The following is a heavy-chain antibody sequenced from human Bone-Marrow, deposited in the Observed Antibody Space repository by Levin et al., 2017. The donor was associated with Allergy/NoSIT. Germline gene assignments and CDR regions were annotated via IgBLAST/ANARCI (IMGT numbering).Heavy chain of an antibody. CDR2: ISSNGGST. V-gene: IGHV3-64D*06. CDR3: VKALFVLRYFDWSNDAFDS. Sequence: GGSLRLSCSASGFTFSSYAMHWVRQAPGKGLEYVSAISSNGGSTYYADSVKGRFTISRDNSKNTLYLQMSSLRAEDTAVYYCVKALFVLRYFDWSNDAFDSWGQGTMVTVSS. D-gene: IGHD3-9*01. CDR1: GFTFSSYA. J-gene: IGHJ3*02.